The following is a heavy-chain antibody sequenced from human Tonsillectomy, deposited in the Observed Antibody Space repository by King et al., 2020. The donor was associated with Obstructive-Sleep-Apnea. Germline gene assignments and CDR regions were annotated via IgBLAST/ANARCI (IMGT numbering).Heavy chain of an antibody. D-gene: IGHD3-16*01. Sequence: VQLVESGGGLVQPGRSLRLSCAAAGFSFDDYAIHCGRQAPGKGLEGVSGINCNSGFIGYADSVKGRFTISTDNAKKSLYLQMNSLRPEDTALYYCVKDRAGGVPDAFDIWGQGTMVTVSS. CDR1: GFSFDDYA. CDR2: INCNSGFI. J-gene: IGHJ3*02. CDR3: VKDRAGGVPDAFDI. V-gene: IGHV3-9*01.